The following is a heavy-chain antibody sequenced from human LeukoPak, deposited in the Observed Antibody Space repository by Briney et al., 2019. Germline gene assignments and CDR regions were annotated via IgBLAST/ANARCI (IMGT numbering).Heavy chain of an antibody. Sequence: ASVKVSCKASGYTFTSYAMHWVRQAPGQRLEWMGWINAGNGNTKYSQKFQGRVTITRDTSASTAYMELSSLTSEDTAVYYCARGFTYADYDAFDIWGQGTMVTVSS. V-gene: IGHV1-3*01. CDR3: ARGFTYADYDAFDI. D-gene: IGHD2-2*01. CDR1: GYTFTSYA. CDR2: INAGNGNT. J-gene: IGHJ3*02.